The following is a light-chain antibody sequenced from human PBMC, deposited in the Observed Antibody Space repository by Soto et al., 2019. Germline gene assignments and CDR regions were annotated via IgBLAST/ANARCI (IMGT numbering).Light chain of an antibody. Sequence: DIVMTQSPDSLAVSLGERATINCKSSQSVLHSSNNKNYLVWYQQKPGQPPKPLIYWASTRESGVPVRFSGSGSGTDVTLTISSLQAEDVAVYYCQKYYSTPRTFGQGTKVEIK. CDR2: WAS. CDR1: QSVLHSSNNKNY. V-gene: IGKV4-1*01. CDR3: QKYYSTPRT. J-gene: IGKJ1*01.